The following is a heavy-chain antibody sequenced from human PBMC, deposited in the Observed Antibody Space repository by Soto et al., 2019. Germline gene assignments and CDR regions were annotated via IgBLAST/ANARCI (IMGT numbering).Heavy chain of an antibody. CDR3: ARWGTTGGLHV. CDR2: TSYDGSNK. CDR1: GFTFRSFV. V-gene: IGHV3-30*19. Sequence: QVQLVESGGGVVQPWTSLRLSCVGSGFTFRSFVIHWVRQAPGKGLEWVSLTSYDGSNKYYDDSVKRQFTISRDNSRNTVDLHMDSLRLEDTALYFCARWGTTGGLHVWGQGTLVSVSS. J-gene: IGHJ4*02. D-gene: IGHD3-16*01.